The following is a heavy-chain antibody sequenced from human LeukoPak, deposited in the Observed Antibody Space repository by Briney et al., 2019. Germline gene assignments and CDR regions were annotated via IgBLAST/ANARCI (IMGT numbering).Heavy chain of an antibody. J-gene: IGHJ4*02. CDR2: INYSGST. CDR3: ARSELNDYSRY. Sequence: SETLSLTCSVSGYSISSGYQWGWIRQSPGKWLERLGSINYSGSTYDNRSLKSRVTLSIDTSKNQFSLNVRAVTAADTAVYYCARSELNDYSRYWGQGILVIVSS. V-gene: IGHV4-38-2*02. D-gene: IGHD4-11*01. CDR1: GYSISSGYQ.